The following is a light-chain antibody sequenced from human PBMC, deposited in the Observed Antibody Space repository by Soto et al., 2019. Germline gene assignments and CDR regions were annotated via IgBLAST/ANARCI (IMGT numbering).Light chain of an antibody. V-gene: IGLV2-14*01. CDR1: SSDVCGYNY. CDR3: SSYTSSSTPYYV. J-gene: IGLJ1*01. Sequence: QSALTQPASVSGSPGRSITISCTGTSSDVCGYNYVSWYQQHPGKAPKLMIYDVSNRPSGVSNRFSGSKSGNTASLTISGLQAEDEADYYCSSYTSSSTPYYVFGTGTKVTVL. CDR2: DVS.